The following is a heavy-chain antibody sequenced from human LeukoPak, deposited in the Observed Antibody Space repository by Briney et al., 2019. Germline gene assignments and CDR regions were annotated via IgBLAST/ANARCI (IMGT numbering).Heavy chain of an antibody. CDR1: GFTFSNYY. CDR3: ASPGAAGPGSVQH. D-gene: IGHD6-25*01. Sequence: GGSLRLSCAASGFTFSNYYMSWVRQAPGKGLEWVSYISSSGSTIYYADSVKGRFTISRDNAKNSLYLQMNSLRAEDTAVYYCASPGAAGPGSVQHWGQGTLVTVSS. J-gene: IGHJ1*01. CDR2: ISSSGSTI. V-gene: IGHV3-11*01.